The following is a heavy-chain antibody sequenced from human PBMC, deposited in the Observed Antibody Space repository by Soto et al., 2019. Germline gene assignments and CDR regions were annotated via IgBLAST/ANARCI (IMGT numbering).Heavy chain of an antibody. CDR3: ARGSLGPDF. J-gene: IGHJ4*02. CDR1: SASLNNYY. V-gene: IGHV4-4*07. Sequence: PSETLSLTCTVSSASLNNYYWSWIRRPAGKGLEWIGRIFPTGITDYSPSLRSRVTMSVDTSKNQFSLTLNSVTAADTAVYYCARGSLGPDFWGPGTLVTVSS. CDR2: IFPTGIT. D-gene: IGHD1-26*01.